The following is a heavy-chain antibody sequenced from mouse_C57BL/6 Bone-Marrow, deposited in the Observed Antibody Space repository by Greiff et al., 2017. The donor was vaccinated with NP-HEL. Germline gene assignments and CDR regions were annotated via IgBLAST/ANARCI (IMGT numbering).Heavy chain of an antibody. V-gene: IGHV1-20*01. Sequence: EVKLQESGPELVKPGDSVKISCKASGYSFTGYFMNWVMQSHGKSLEWIGRINPYNGDTFYNQKFKGKATLTVDKSSSTAHMELRSLTSEDSAVYYCARSSNYEDAMDYWGQGTSVTVSS. CDR2: INPYNGDT. J-gene: IGHJ4*01. CDR3: ARSSNYEDAMDY. D-gene: IGHD2-5*01. CDR1: GYSFTGYF.